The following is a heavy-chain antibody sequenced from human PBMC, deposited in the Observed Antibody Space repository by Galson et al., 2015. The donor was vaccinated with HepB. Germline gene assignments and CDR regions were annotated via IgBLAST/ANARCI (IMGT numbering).Heavy chain of an antibody. Sequence: SLRLSCAASGFSFSNYVMYWVRQAPGKGLEYVSSISTNGDSTSYADSVKGRFTISRDNSKYTLYVQMSSLRPEDTAVYYCVKFNTSSRAFDVWGLGTGVSVSP. CDR1: GFSFSNYV. CDR2: ISTNGDST. J-gene: IGHJ3*01. D-gene: IGHD6-6*01. V-gene: IGHV3-64*05. CDR3: VKFNTSSRAFDV.